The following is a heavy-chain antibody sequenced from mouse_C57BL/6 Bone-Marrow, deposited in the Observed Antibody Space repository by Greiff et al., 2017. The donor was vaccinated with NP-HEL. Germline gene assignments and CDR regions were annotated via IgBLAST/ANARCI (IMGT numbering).Heavy chain of an antibody. D-gene: IGHD1-1*01. Sequence: VQLQQPGAELVRPGSSVKLSCKASDYTFTSYWMDWVKQRPGQGLEWIGNIYPSDSDTHYNQKFKDKATLTVDKSSSTAYMQLSSLTSKDSAVYYCARSYYCGSSLNYFDYWGQGTTLTVST. V-gene: IGHV1-61*01. CDR3: ARSYYCGSSLNYFDY. J-gene: IGHJ2*01. CDR1: DYTFTSYW. CDR2: IYPSDSDT.